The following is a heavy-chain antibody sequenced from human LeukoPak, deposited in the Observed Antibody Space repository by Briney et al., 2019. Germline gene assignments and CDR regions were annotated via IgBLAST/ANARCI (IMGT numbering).Heavy chain of an antibody. CDR1: GGTFSSYA. Sequence: ASVKVSCKASGGTFSSYAISWVRQAPGQGLEWMGGIIPIFGTANYAQKFQGRVTITADESTSTAYMELSSLRSEDTAVYYCASGRYDSSGYYRPYYYYYGMDVWGQGTTVTVSS. CDR2: IIPIFGTA. J-gene: IGHJ6*02. D-gene: IGHD3-22*01. V-gene: IGHV1-69*13. CDR3: ASGRYDSSGYYRPYYYYYGMDV.